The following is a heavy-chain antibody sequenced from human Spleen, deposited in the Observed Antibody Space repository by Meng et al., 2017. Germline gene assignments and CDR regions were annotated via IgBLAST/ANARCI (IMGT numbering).Heavy chain of an antibody. J-gene: IGHJ4*02. V-gene: IGHV3-23*01. CDR3: AKDRRGRMEPRDY. Sequence: ETLSLTCAASGFMFRGYAMTWVRQAPGRGLEWVSSISGGSGDTTYYPNSLKGRFTISRDNSKNTLYLQMNSLRVEDTAVYYCAKDRRGRMEPRDYWGQGTLVTVSS. CDR2: ISGGSGDTT. D-gene: IGHD1-14*01. CDR1: GFMFRGYA.